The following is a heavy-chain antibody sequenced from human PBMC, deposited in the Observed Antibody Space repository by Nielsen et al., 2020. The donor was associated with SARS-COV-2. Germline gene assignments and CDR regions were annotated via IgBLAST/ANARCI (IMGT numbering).Heavy chain of an antibody. CDR2: IIPIFGTA. CDR3: ARDRRYYYDSSGWDAFDI. J-gene: IGHJ3*02. D-gene: IGHD3-22*01. Sequence: SVKVSCKASGGTFSSYAISWVRQAPGQGLEWMGGIIPIFGTANYAQKFQGRVTITADESTSTAYMELSSLRSEDTAVYYCARDRRYYYDSSGWDAFDIWGQGTMVTVSS. V-gene: IGHV1-69*13. CDR1: GGTFSSYA.